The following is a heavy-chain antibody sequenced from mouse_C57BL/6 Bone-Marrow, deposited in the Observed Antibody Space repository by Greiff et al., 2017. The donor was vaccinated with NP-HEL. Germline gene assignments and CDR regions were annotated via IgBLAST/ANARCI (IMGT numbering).Heavy chain of an antibody. V-gene: IGHV1-81*01. CDR3: ARTRWLLRGAY. CDR2: IYPRSGNT. D-gene: IGHD2-3*01. J-gene: IGHJ3*01. CDR1: GYTFTSYG. Sequence: QVQLQQSGAELARPGASVKLSCKASGYTFTSYGISWVKQRTGQGLEWIGEIYPRSGNTYYNEKFKGKATLTADKSSSTAYMELRSLTSEDSAVYFCARTRWLLRGAYWGQGTLVTVSA.